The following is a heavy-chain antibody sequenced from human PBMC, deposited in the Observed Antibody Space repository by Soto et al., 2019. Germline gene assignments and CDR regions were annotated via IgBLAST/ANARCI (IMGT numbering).Heavy chain of an antibody. CDR3: AREPGGATTWHNYMGC. J-gene: IGHJ6*03. CDR1: GFILSDCA. V-gene: IGHV3-48*01. D-gene: IGHD1-26*01. CDR2: ISSSSSVI. Sequence: GGSLRLSCATSGFILSDCAMNWVRQAPGKGLEWVSYISSSSSVIDYADSVKGRSTVSRDNARNSLYLQMNSLRAEDTAVYYCAREPGGATTWHNYMGCWDKG.